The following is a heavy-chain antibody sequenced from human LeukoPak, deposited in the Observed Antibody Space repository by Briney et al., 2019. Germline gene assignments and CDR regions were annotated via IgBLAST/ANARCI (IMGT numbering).Heavy chain of an antibody. CDR1: GFTFSSFE. V-gene: IGHV3-48*03. D-gene: IGHD5-24*01. CDR2: ISSSGSTI. J-gene: IGHJ4*02. CDR3: ARVWTRDGYNLM. Sequence: GGSLRLSCAASGFTFSSFEMNWVRQAPGKGLEWVSYISSSGSTIYYADSVKGRFTISRDNSKNTLYLQMNSLRAEDTAVYYCARVWTRDGYNLMWGQGTLVTVSS.